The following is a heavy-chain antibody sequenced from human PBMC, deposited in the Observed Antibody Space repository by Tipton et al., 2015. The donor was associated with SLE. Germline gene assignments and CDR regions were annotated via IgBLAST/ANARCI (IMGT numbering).Heavy chain of an antibody. J-gene: IGHJ4*02. CDR3: ARDTTVARGYFDY. Sequence: SLRLSCAASGFTFSNYYMNWIRQAPGKGLEWVSYISSSSTYTNFADSVKGRFTISRDNAKNSLYLQMNSLRAEDTAVYYCARDTTVARGYFDYWGQGTLVTVSS. D-gene: IGHD4-23*01. CDR1: GFTFSNYY. CDR2: ISSSSTYT. V-gene: IGHV3-11*05.